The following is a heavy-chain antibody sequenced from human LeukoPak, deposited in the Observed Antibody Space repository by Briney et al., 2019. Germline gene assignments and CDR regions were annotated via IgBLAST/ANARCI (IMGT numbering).Heavy chain of an antibody. V-gene: IGHV3-30*02. CDR2: IRSDGNKK. D-gene: IGHD4-17*01. CDR3: ARENYGDDGALDY. J-gene: IGHJ4*02. CDR1: GFTFNTYG. Sequence: PGGPLRLSCAASGFTFNTYGMHWVRQAPGKGPEWVAFIRSDGNKKYYADSVKGRFTISRDNSKNTLYLQMNSVRAEDTAVYYCARENYGDDGALDYWGQGTLVAVSS.